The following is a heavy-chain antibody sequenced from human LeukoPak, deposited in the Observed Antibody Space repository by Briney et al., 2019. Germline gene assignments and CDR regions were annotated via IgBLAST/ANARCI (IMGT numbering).Heavy chain of an antibody. CDR2: INHSGST. CDR1: GGSFSGYY. J-gene: IGHJ6*02. CDR3: ARGVRFGYYYYGMDV. V-gene: IGHV4-34*01. D-gene: IGHD3-16*01. Sequence: SETLSLTCSVYGGSFSGYYWSWIRRPPGKGLEWIGEINHSGSTNYNPSLKSRVTISVDTSKNQFSLKLSSVTAADTAVYYCARGVRFGYYYYGMDVWGQGTTVTVSS.